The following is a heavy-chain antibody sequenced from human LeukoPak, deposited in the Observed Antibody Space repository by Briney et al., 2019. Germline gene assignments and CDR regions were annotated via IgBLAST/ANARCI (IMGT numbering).Heavy chain of an antibody. V-gene: IGHV3-74*01. CDR1: GFTFSSYW. CDR3: AKGGGELGSGSLDY. D-gene: IGHD3-10*01. CDR2: INGDGRNI. Sequence: PGGSLRLSCVASGFTFSSYWMHWVRQDPRKGMVWVSRINGDGRNINYADSVRGRFTISRDNSKNTLYLQMKSLTTEDTAVYYCAKGGGELGSGSLDYWGQGTLVTVSS. J-gene: IGHJ4*02.